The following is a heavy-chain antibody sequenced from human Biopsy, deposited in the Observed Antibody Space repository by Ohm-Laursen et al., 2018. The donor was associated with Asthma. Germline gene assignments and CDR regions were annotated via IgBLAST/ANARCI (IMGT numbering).Heavy chain of an antibody. J-gene: IGHJ4*02. Sequence: SLRLSCAASGFAVSRDHMFWVRQAPGKGLEWVSVIYSGGTSHTADSVRGRFTISRDYSKNTLYLQMHSLRAEDTAAYYCARGDSSNWSHYYFDSWGQGTLVTVSS. CDR3: ARGDSSNWSHYYFDS. CDR2: IYSGGTS. V-gene: IGHV3-53*01. D-gene: IGHD3-22*01. CDR1: GFAVSRDH.